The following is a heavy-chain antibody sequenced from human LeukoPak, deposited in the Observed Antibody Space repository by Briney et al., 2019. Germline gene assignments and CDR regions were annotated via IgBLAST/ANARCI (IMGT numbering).Heavy chain of an antibody. CDR1: GGSFSGYY. CDR3: ADEGHGSGWN. D-gene: IGHD6-19*01. V-gene: IGHV4-34*01. J-gene: IGHJ4*02. Sequence: SETLSLTCAVYGGSFSGYYWSWIRQPPGKGLEWIGSIYYSGSTYYNPSLKSRVTISVDTSKNQFSLKLSSVTAADTAVYYCADEGHGSGWNWGQGTLVTVSS. CDR2: IYYSGST.